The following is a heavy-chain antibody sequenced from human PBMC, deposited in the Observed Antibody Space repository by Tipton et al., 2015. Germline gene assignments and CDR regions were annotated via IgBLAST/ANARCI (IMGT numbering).Heavy chain of an antibody. V-gene: IGHV5-51*01. CDR1: GYSFTSHW. J-gene: IGHJ6*02. Sequence: QLVQSGAVVKKPGESLKISCEASGYSFTSHWIGWVRQMPGKGLEWRGMIYPGDSDTRYSPSFQGQVTISADKSIDTAYLQWNSLKASDTAMYYWVRHSDYGKDVWGQGTTVTVAS. CDR2: IYPGDSDT. CDR3: VRHSDYGKDV.